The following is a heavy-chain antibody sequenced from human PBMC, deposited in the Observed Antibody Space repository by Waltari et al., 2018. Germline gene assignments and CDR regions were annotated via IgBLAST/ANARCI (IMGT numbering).Heavy chain of an antibody. CDR2: IFPGHSNP. V-gene: IGHV5-51*01. CDR1: GYSFTRYW. J-gene: IGHJ4*02. D-gene: IGHD5-18*01. Sequence: EVQLVQSGAEVKKPGESLQISCEGSGYSFTRYWIGWVRQMPGKGLEWMGVIFPGHSNPTYSPSLPGQVTISADNSITTAYLQWSSLKASDTAIYFCARQPLHSYGIRHFDYWGQGTPVTVS. CDR3: ARQPLHSYGIRHFDY.